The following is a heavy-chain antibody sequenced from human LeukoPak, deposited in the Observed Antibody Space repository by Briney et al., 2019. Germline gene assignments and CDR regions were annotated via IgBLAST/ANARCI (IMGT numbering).Heavy chain of an antibody. CDR3: AGAERITMVRGQELDY. J-gene: IGHJ4*02. Sequence: GASVKVSCKASGYTFTSYAMHWVRQAPGQRLEWMGWINAGNGNTKYSQKFQGRVTITRDTSASTAYMELSSLRSEDTAVYYCAGAERITMVRGQELDYWGQGTLVTVSS. CDR2: INAGNGNT. D-gene: IGHD3-10*01. V-gene: IGHV1-3*01. CDR1: GYTFTSYA.